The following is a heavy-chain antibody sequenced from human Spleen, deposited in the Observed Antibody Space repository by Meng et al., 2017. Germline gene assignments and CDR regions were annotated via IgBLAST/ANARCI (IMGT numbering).Heavy chain of an antibody. D-gene: IGHD3-10*01. V-gene: IGHV3-7*01. CDR2: IKQDGSEK. Sequence: GESLKISCAAPEFTLSRYAMTWVRQAPGKGLEWVANIKQDGSEKYYVDSVKGRFTISRDNAKNSLYLQMNSLRAEDTAVYYCAREMPPLLWFGEGAFDIWGQGTMVTVSS. CDR1: EFTLSRYA. J-gene: IGHJ3*02. CDR3: AREMPPLLWFGEGAFDI.